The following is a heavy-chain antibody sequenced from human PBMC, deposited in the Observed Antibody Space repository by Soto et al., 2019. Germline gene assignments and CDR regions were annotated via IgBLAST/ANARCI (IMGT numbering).Heavy chain of an antibody. J-gene: IGHJ4*02. V-gene: IGHV1-18*01. Sequence: QVQLVQSGAEVKKPGASVKVSCKTSGYTFTNFGISWVRQAPGQGLEWMGWISAYNGNTNYAQKFQGSVTMTTDTSKSTAYLELRSVRSDDTVVYYCERGGSPIDYWGQGTMVTVAS. D-gene: IGHD3-16*01. CDR3: ERGGSPIDY. CDR1: GYTFTNFG. CDR2: ISAYNGNT.